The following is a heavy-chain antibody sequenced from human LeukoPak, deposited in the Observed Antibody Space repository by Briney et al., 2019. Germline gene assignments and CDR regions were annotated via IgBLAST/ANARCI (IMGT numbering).Heavy chain of an antibody. Sequence: SETLSLTCAVSGYSISSGYYWGWIGQPPGEGLEWIGRIYQSGSTYYNPSVRSRFNISVDTSKNHFSLKLSSVTAADTAVYYCARAPGYYYMDVWGKGTTVTVSS. J-gene: IGHJ6*03. D-gene: IGHD3-10*01. CDR3: ARAPGYYYMDV. CDR1: GYSISSGYY. V-gene: IGHV4-38-2*01. CDR2: IYQSGST.